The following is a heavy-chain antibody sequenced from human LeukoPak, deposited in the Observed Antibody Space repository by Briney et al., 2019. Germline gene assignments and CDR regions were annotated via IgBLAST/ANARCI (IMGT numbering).Heavy chain of an antibody. D-gene: IGHD6-19*01. CDR3: ARAGETSGWYSFDS. CDR1: GFTFSAYE. Sequence: GGSLRLSCEASGFTFSAYEMNWVRQTPVRGLEWVSYISRSGTTIYYLDSVQGRFTVSRDNAKNSLYLQMNSLRAEDAAVYYCARAGETSGWYSFDSWGPGTLVTVSS. J-gene: IGHJ4*02. V-gene: IGHV3-48*03. CDR2: ISRSGTTI.